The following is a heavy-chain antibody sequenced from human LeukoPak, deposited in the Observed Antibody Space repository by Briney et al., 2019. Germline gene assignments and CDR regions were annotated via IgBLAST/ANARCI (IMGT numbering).Heavy chain of an antibody. CDR1: GFTFSSYG. D-gene: IGHD5-24*01. CDR2: IWYDGSNK. Sequence: GGSLRLSCAASGFTFSSYGMHWVRQAPGKGLEWVAVIWYDGSNKYYADSVKGRFTISRDNPKNTLYLQMNSLRAEDTAVYYCARDMAAGWFDPWGQGTLVTVSS. CDR3: ARDMAAGWFDP. J-gene: IGHJ5*02. V-gene: IGHV3-33*01.